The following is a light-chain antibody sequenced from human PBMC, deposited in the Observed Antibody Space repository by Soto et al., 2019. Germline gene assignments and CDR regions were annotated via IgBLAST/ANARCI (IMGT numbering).Light chain of an antibody. J-gene: IGKJ1*01. V-gene: IGKV3-20*01. CDR3: QQYAGSPRT. Sequence: EIVLTQSPGTLSLSPGERATLSCRASQSVRSNSLAWFQQKPGQAPRLLIYGASSRATGIPDRFTGSGSGADFPLTITRLEPEDFAVYFCQQYAGSPRTF. CDR1: QSVRSNS. CDR2: GAS.